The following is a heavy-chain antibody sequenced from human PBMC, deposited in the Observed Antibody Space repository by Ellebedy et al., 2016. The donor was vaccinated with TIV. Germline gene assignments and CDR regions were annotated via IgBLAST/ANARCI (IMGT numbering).Heavy chain of an antibody. V-gene: IGHV3-21*01. CDR3: TRDGVYNLKHYDF. CDR1: GFTFSSYS. J-gene: IGHJ4*02. CDR2: VSSSGTLR. D-gene: IGHD5-24*01. Sequence: PGGSLRLSCAASGFTFSSYSMNWVRQGPGKGLEWVSSVSSSGTLRYYADSVRGRFTISRDNAKNSVYLQMNSLRSEDTAFYYCTRDGVYNLKHYDFWGQGTLVTVSS.